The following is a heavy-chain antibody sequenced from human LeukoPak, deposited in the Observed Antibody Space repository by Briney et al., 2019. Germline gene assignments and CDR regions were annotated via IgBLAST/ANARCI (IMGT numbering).Heavy chain of an antibody. J-gene: IGHJ4*02. V-gene: IGHV3-21*01. CDR1: GFTFSSHS. CDR2: ISGTSTYI. CDR3: ARGPSVPRLTDRFDC. Sequence: PGGSLRLSCAGSGFTFSSHSMNWVRQAPGEGLEWVSSISGTSTYIYYADSVKGRFTVSRDNAKNSLYLQMNSLRAEDTAVYYCARGPSVPRLTDRFDCWGQGTLVTVSS. D-gene: IGHD4-11*01.